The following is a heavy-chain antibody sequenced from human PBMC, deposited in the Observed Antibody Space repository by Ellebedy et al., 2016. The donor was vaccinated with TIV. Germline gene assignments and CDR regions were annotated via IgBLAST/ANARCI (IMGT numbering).Heavy chain of an antibody. CDR3: ARSLAGYGYIDS. CDR2: IFPLDSDT. J-gene: IGHJ4*02. V-gene: IGHV5-51*01. CDR1: GYNFATYW. Sequence: KVSCKASGYNFATYWIGWLRQMPGKGLEWMGIIFPLDSDTRYSPSFQGQVTISADRTLNTAYLQWSSLRASDTAMYYCARSLAGYGYIDSWGQGTLVNVSS. D-gene: IGHD5-12*01.